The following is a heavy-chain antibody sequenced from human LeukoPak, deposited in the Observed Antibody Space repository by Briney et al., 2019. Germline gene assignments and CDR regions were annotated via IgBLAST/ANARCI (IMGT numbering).Heavy chain of an antibody. Sequence: GGSLRLSCAASGFTFSSYWMHWVRQAPGKGLVWVSRINSDGSSTSYADSVKGRFTISRDNAKNTLYLQMNSLRAEDTAVYYCATLSTSLYGLDVWGQGTTVTVSS. CDR2: INSDGSST. CDR3: ATLSTSLYGLDV. V-gene: IGHV3-74*01. D-gene: IGHD2-2*01. J-gene: IGHJ6*02. CDR1: GFTFSSYW.